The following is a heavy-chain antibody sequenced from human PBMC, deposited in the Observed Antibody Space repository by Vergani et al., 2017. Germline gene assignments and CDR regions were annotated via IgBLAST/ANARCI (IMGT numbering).Heavy chain of an antibody. CDR1: GYTFTGYY. D-gene: IGHD2-15*01. CDR3: ARDYCSGGSCHSRDWYFDL. Sequence: QVQLVQSGAEVKKPGASVKVSCKASGYTFTGYYMHWVRQAPGQGLEWMGWINPNSGGTNYAQKFQGRVTMTRDTSISTAYKELSRLRSDDTAVYYCARDYCSGGSCHSRDWYFDLWGRGTLVTVSS. V-gene: IGHV1-2*02. CDR2: INPNSGGT. J-gene: IGHJ2*01.